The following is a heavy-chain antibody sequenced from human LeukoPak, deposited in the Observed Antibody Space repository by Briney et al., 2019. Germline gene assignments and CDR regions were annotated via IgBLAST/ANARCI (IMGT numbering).Heavy chain of an antibody. V-gene: IGHV1-18*04. CDR3: ARARVGATSAFDI. CDR2: ISAYNGNT. Sequence: ASVKVSCKASGYTFTGYYIHWVRQAPGQGLEWMGWISAYNGNTNYAQKLQGRVTTTTDTSTSTAYMELRSLRSDDTAVYYCARARVGATSAFDIWGQGTMVTVSS. D-gene: IGHD1-26*01. CDR1: GYTFTGYY. J-gene: IGHJ3*02.